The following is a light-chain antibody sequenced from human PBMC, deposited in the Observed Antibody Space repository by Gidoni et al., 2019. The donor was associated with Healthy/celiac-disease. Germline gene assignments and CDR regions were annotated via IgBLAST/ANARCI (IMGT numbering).Light chain of an antibody. CDR1: SSNIGSNT. V-gene: IGLV1-44*01. CDR3: AAWDDSLNGVV. CDR2: SKN. J-gene: IGLJ2*01. Sequence: QSVLTQPPSASGTPGPRVTISCSGSSSNIGSNTVNWYQQLPGTAPKLLIYSKNQRPSGVPDRFSGSTSGTSASLAISGLQSEDEADYYCAAWDDSLNGVVFGGGTKLTXL.